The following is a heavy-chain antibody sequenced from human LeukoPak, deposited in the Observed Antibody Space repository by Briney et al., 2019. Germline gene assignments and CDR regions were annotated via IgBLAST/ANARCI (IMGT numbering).Heavy chain of an antibody. CDR1: GYTFTSYG. CDR3: ARDGTRGYCSSTSCPYYYYGMDV. V-gene: IGHV1-18*04. Sequence: ASMKVSCKASGYTFTSYGISWVRQAPGQGLEWMGWISAYNGNTNYAQKLQGRVTMTTDTSTSTAYMELRSLRSDDTAVYYCARDGTRGYCSSTSCPYYYYGMDVWGKGTTVTVSS. D-gene: IGHD2-2*01. CDR2: ISAYNGNT. J-gene: IGHJ6*04.